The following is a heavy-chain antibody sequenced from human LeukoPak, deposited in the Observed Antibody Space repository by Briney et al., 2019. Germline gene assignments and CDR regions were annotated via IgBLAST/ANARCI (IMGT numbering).Heavy chain of an antibody. Sequence: ASVKVSCKASGYTFTSYGISWVRQAPGQGLEWMGWISAYNGNTNYAQKLQGRVTMTTDTSTSTAYMELSSLGSEDTAVYYCARMLSKMVRGAKGYDAFDIWGQGTMVTVSS. V-gene: IGHV1-18*01. CDR3: ARMLSKMVRGAKGYDAFDI. D-gene: IGHD3-10*01. CDR2: ISAYNGNT. CDR1: GYTFTSYG. J-gene: IGHJ3*02.